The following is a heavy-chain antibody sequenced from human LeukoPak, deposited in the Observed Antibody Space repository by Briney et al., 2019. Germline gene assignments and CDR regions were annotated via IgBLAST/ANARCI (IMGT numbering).Heavy chain of an antibody. D-gene: IGHD6-19*01. Sequence: PGGSLRLSCAASGFTFSSYAMSWVRQAPGKGLGWVSAISGSGGSTSYADSVKGRFTISRDNSKNKLYLQMNSLRAEDTAVYYCAMGSGPNPWGQGTLVTVSS. CDR3: AMGSGPNP. J-gene: IGHJ5*02. CDR1: GFTFSSYA. V-gene: IGHV3-23*01. CDR2: ISGSGGST.